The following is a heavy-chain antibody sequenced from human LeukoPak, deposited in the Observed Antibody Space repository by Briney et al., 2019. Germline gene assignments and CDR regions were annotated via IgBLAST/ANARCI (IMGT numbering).Heavy chain of an antibody. Sequence: GGSLRLSCAASGFTFSSYEMNWVRQAPGKGLEWVSYISGSGSTIYYADSVKGRFTISRDNAKNSLYLQMNSLRAEDTAVYYCARESGYYNFDYWGQGTLVTVSS. CDR3: ARESGYYNFDY. CDR2: ISGSGSTI. J-gene: IGHJ4*02. CDR1: GFTFSSYE. D-gene: IGHD3-9*01. V-gene: IGHV3-48*03.